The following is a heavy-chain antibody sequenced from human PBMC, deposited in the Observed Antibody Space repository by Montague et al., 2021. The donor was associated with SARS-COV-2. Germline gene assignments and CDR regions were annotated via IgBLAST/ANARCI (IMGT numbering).Heavy chain of an antibody. CDR2: IYYSGTT. CDR3: ASEGAGDWYFDL. Sequence: SETLSLTCTVSGGSISSSSYYWGWIRQPPGKGPEWIGSIYYSGTTFYNPSLRSRVTMSVDTSKNQFSLRLSSVTAADTAVFYCASEGAGDWYFDLWGRGTLVTVSS. V-gene: IGHV4-39*01. CDR1: GGSISSSSYY. J-gene: IGHJ2*01. D-gene: IGHD4/OR15-4a*01.